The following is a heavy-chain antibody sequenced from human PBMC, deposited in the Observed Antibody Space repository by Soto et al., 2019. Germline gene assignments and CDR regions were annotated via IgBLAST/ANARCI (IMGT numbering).Heavy chain of an antibody. CDR1: GFTFSSYW. J-gene: IGHJ3*02. D-gene: IGHD3-16*02. Sequence: GGSLRLACAASGFTFSSYWMSWVRQAPGKGLEWVANIKYDGSEIYYVDSVKGRFTISSDNAMNSLYLQMNSLRAEDTAVYYCARVRVRLRPPGAFAIWGQGTMVTVSS. CDR2: IKYDGSEI. CDR3: ARVRVRLRPPGAFAI. V-gene: IGHV3-7*01.